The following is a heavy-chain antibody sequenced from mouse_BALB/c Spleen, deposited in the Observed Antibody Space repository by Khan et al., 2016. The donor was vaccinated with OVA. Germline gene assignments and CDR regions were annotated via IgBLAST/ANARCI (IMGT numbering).Heavy chain of an antibody. J-gene: IGHJ2*01. CDR3: ARSNYLARY. CDR2: IWAGGST. CDR1: GYSLTRYG. V-gene: IGHV2-9*02. D-gene: IGHD3-3*01. Sequence: QVQLKQSGPGLVAPSQSLSITCTVYGYSLTRYGVHWVRQPPGKGLEWLGLIWAGGSTNYNWALMSRLSISIDNSKSLDHLIMNSLKTDDTSLYSCARSNYLARYCGQGTPLTFSS.